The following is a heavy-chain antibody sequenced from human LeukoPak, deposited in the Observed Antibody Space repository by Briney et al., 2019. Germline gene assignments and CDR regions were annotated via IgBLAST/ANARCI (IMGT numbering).Heavy chain of an antibody. CDR1: GFTFDDYA. J-gene: IGHJ6*03. Sequence: PGGSLRLSCTGSGFTFDDYAMHWVRQAPGKGLEWVSLISWDGGSTYYADSVKGRFTISRDNSKNSLYLQMNSLRAEDTALYYCAKNYGDYGSFGYYMDVWGKGTTVTVSS. CDR3: AKNYGDYGSFGYYMDV. D-gene: IGHD4-17*01. CDR2: ISWDGGST. V-gene: IGHV3-43D*03.